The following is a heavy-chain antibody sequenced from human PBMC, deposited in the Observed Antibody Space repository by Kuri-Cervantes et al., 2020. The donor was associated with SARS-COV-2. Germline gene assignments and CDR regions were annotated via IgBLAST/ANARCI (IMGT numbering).Heavy chain of an antibody. J-gene: IGHJ6*02. Sequence: GEALKISCAASGFTFSSYDMHWVRQATGKGLEWVSAIGPDGDTYYPGSVKGRFTISRENAKNSLYLQMNSLRAGDTAVYYCARSQSYCSTTSCYSGGGMDVWGQGTTVTVSS. D-gene: IGHD2-2*01. CDR1: GFTFSSYD. V-gene: IGHV3-13*01. CDR3: ARSQSYCSTTSCYSGGGMDV. CDR2: IGPDGDT.